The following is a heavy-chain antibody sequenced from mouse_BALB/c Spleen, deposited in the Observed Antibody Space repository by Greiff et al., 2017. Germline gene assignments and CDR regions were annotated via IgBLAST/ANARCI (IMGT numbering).Heavy chain of an antibody. V-gene: IGHV5-15*02. CDR2: ISNLAYSI. CDR3: ARDLGKLTGTFDY. D-gene: IGHD4-1*01. Sequence: EVKLQESGGGLVQPGGSRKLSCAASGFTFSDYGMAWVRQAPGKGPEWVAFISNLAYSIYYADTVTGRFTISRENAKNTLYLEMSSLRSEDTAMYYCARDLGKLTGTFDYWGQGTTLTVSS. CDR1: GFTFSDYG. J-gene: IGHJ2*01.